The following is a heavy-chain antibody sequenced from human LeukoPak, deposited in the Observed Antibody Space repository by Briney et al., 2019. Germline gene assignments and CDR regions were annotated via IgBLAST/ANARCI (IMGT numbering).Heavy chain of an antibody. D-gene: IGHD3-10*01. CDR3: ARGSGSYCRRAKGWFDP. CDR2: IYYSGST. V-gene: IGHV4-39*07. J-gene: IGHJ5*02. Sequence: SETLSLTCTVSGGSVSSSIYYWGWIRQPPGKGLEWIGNIYYSGSTYYNPSLKSRVTISVDTSKNQFSLKLSSVTAADTAVYCCARGSGSYCRRAKGWFDPWGQGTLVTVSS. CDR1: GGSVSSSIYY.